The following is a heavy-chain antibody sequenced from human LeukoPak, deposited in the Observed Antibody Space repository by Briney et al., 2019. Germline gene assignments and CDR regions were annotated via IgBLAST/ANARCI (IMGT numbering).Heavy chain of an antibody. Sequence: SETLSLTCTVSGGSISSSSYYWGWIRQPPGKGLEWIGSVYYTGASYYNPSLKSRVTISIDTSKKHFSLKLTSVTAADTAVYYCARGAPPQNWGQGTLVTVSS. CDR3: ARGAPPQN. CDR1: GGSISSSSYY. V-gene: IGHV4-39*07. J-gene: IGHJ4*02. CDR2: VYYTGAS.